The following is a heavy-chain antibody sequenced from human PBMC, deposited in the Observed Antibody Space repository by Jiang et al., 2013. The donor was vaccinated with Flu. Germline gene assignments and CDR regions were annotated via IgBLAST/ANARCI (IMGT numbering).Heavy chain of an antibody. CDR2: IDWDDDK. CDR3: ARMHYYDSSGYYPGYAFDI. V-gene: IGHV2-70*01. CDR1: STSGMC. D-gene: IGHD3-22*01. J-gene: IGHJ3*02. Sequence: STSGMCVSWIRQPPGKALEWLALIDWDDDKYYSTSLKTRLTISKDTSKNQVVLTMTNMDPVDTATYYCARMHYYDSSGYYPGYAFDIWGQGTMVTVSS.